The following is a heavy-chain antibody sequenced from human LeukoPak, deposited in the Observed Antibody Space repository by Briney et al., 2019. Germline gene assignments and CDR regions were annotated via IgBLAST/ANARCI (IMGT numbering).Heavy chain of an antibody. V-gene: IGHV3-23*01. CDR1: GFTFSSYA. D-gene: IGHD6-13*01. J-gene: IGHJ4*02. CDR3: ARANKPYSSSWYPH. CDR2: ISGSGGST. Sequence: PGGSLRLSCAASGFTFSSYAMSWVRQAPGKGLEWVSAISGSGGSTYYADSVKGRFTISRDNSKNTLYLQMNSLRAEDTAVYYCARANKPYSSSWYPHWGQGTLVTVSS.